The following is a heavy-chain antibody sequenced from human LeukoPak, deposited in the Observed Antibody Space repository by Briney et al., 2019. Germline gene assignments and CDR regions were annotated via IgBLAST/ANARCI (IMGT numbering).Heavy chain of an antibody. CDR1: GFTFSSYS. V-gene: IGHV3-21*06. D-gene: IGHD1/OR15-1a*01. CDR2: ISSSSSYI. Sequence: GGSLRLSCAASGFTFSSYSMNWVRQAPGKGPEWVSPISSSSSYIYYGDSMKGRFTISRDNAKNSLYLQMNSLRAEDTAVYYCARESTKGPYLYWYFDLWGRGTLVTVSS. CDR3: ARESTKGPYLYWYFDL. J-gene: IGHJ2*01.